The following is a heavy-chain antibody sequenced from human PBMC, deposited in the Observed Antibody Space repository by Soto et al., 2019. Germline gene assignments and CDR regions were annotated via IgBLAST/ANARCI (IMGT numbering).Heavy chain of an antibody. V-gene: IGHV3-23*01. CDR2: ISGSGGST. J-gene: IGHJ4*02. CDR3: AKASRGLGYCSGGSCYPRF. D-gene: IGHD2-15*01. CDR1: GFTFSSYA. Sequence: EVQLLESGGGLVQPGGSLRLSCAASGFTFSSYAMSWVRQAPGKGLEWVSAISGSGGSTYYADSVKGRFTISRDNSKNTLYLQMNSLRAEDTAVYYCAKASRGLGYCSGGSCYPRFWGQGNLVTVSS.